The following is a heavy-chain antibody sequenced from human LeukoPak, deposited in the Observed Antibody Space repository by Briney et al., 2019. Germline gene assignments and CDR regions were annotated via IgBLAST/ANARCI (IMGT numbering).Heavy chain of an antibody. D-gene: IGHD2/OR15-2a*01. CDR2: ISGSGGST. CDR3: AKGNMKYFYYYMDV. CDR1: GFTFSSYA. V-gene: IGHV3-23*01. Sequence: GGSLRLSCAASGFTFSSYAMSWVRQAPGKGLEWVSAISGSGGSTYYADSVKGRFTISRDNSENTLYLQMNSLRAEDTAVYYCAKGNMKYFYYYMDVWGKGTTVTVSS. J-gene: IGHJ6*03.